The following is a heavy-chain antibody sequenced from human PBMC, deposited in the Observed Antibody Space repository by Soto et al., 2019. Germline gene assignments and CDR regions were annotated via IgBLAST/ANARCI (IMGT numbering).Heavy chain of an antibody. V-gene: IGHV3-30*18. CDR1: GFTFSNYG. Sequence: QVQLVESGGGVVQPGRSLRLSCAASGFTFSNYGMHWVRQAPGKGLEWVAVISYDGSNKNYADSVKGRFTISRDNSKNTLYLQMNSLRAEDKAVYYCAKEGGYSSSSTNFDYWGQGTLVTVSS. D-gene: IGHD6-6*01. CDR3: AKEGGYSSSSTNFDY. CDR2: ISYDGSNK. J-gene: IGHJ4*02.